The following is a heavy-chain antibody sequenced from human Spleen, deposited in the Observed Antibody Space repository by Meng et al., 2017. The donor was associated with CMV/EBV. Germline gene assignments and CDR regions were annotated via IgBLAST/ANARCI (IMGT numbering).Heavy chain of an antibody. CDR3: ARDRGYSHGYAFDY. CDR2: ISSRSTYI. CDR1: GFTFSSCE. Sequence: GGSLRLSCAASGFTFSSCELSWVRQAPGKGLEWVSYISSRSTYISYADSVKGRLTVSRDNAKNSLYLQMDSLRAEDTAIYYCARDRGYSHGYAFDYWGQGTLVTVSS. D-gene: IGHD5-18*01. J-gene: IGHJ4*02. V-gene: IGHV3-21*05.